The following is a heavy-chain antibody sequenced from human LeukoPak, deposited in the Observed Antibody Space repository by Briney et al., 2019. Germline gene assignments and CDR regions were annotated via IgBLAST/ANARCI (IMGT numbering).Heavy chain of an antibody. V-gene: IGHV1-18*01. CDR3: ARDARAHTVTTPPRFDY. Sequence: ASVTVSCKASGYTFTSYGITWVRQAPGQGLQWMGWISAYDGDTNYAQKLQGRVTMTTDTSTNTAYLELRSLTSDDTAVYYCARDARAHTVTTPPRFDYWGQGTLVTVSS. CDR1: GYTFTSYG. J-gene: IGHJ4*02. CDR2: ISAYDGDT. D-gene: IGHD4-17*01.